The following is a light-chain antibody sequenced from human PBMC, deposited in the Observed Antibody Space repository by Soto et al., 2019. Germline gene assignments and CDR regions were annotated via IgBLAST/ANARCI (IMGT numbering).Light chain of an antibody. J-gene: IGKJ1*01. V-gene: IGKV1-5*03. CDR2: KAS. CDR3: QQYNSYCT. Sequence: DIQMTQSPSTLSASVGDRVTITCRASQSISSWLAWYQKKPGKAPKLLIYKASGLESGVPSRFSGSGSGTDFTLTISSLQPDDFATYYCQQYNSYCTFGQGTKVEIK. CDR1: QSISSW.